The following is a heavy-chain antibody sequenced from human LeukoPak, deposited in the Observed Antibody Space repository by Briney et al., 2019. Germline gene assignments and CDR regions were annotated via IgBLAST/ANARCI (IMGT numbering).Heavy chain of an antibody. CDR1: GYSFTSYW. CDR2: IYPGDSHT. D-gene: IGHD3-22*01. CDR3: ARHSSGDPRDYFDY. V-gene: IGHV5-51*01. J-gene: IGHJ4*02. Sequence: GESLKISCKGSGYSFTSYWIAWVRQMPGKGLEWMGIIYPGDSHTTYSPSFQGQVTISADKSISTAYLQWSSLQASDTAMYYCARHSSGDPRDYFDYWGQGTLVTVSS.